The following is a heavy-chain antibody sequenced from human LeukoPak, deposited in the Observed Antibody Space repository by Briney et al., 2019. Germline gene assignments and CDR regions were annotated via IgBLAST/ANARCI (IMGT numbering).Heavy chain of an antibody. CDR1: GGSISSSSYY. CDR2: IYNSGST. Sequence: SETLSLTCTVSGGSISSSSYYWGWIRQPPGKGLEWIGSIYNSGSTYYNPSLKSRVTISLDTSENQVSLRLSSVMAADTAVYYCARHTVSRVGGDFDFWGQGTLVTVSS. J-gene: IGHJ4*02. CDR3: ARHTVSRVGGDFDF. V-gene: IGHV4-39*01. D-gene: IGHD3-10*01.